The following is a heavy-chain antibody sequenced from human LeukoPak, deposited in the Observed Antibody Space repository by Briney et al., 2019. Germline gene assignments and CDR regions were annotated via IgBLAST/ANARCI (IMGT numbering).Heavy chain of an antibody. CDR3: ARDGPAQMVDFDY. D-gene: IGHD3-10*01. Sequence: GDSVTVSCKASGYTFTGSGWYLYWLRQAPGQGLECVGWIHPNNGATPYGQKFQGRVAMTTDTSISTAYMGLSRLRPDDTAMYYCARDGPAQMVDFDYWGQGTLVTVSS. CDR2: IHPNNGAT. CDR1: GYTFTGSGWY. V-gene: IGHV1-2*02. J-gene: IGHJ4*02.